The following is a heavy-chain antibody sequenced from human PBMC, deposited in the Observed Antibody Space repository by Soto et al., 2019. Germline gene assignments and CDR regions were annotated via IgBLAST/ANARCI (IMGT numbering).Heavy chain of an antibody. CDR3: ARLTFLGYCSSTCCKTAKDYVWIDS. D-gene: IGHD2-2*01. CDR1: GGSISSYY. CDR2: IYYSGST. V-gene: IGHV4-59*08. Sequence: SETLSLTCTVSGGSISSYYWSWIRQPPGKGLEWIGYIYYSGSTNYNPSLKSRVTISVDTSKNQFSLKLSSVTAADTAVYYCARLTFLGYCSSTCCKTAKDYVWIDSRGQGTLVTVSS. J-gene: IGHJ5*01.